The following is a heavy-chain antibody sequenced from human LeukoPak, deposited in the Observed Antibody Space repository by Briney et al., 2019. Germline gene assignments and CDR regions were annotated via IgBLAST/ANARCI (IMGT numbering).Heavy chain of an antibody. D-gene: IGHD3-10*01. CDR1: GFLFNDNY. CDR3: TKIGGVGESEY. J-gene: IGHJ4*02. V-gene: IGHV3-11*01. Sequence: NPGGSLRLSCAASGFLFNDNYMSWIRQAPGKGLEWVSYMSGSDNTKYYADSVKGRFTISRDNAKKSLYLEMNFLRVEDTGVYYCTKIGGVGESEYWGQGTLVTVSS. CDR2: MSGSDNTK.